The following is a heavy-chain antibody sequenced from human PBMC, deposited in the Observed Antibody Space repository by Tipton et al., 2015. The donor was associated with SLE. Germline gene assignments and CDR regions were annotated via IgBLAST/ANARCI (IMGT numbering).Heavy chain of an antibody. CDR3: AKGGLGTTIGIWN. CDR2: IGYDGSSK. D-gene: IGHD1-26*01. V-gene: IGHV3-33*06. CDR1: GFNLRNYG. J-gene: IGHJ4*02. Sequence: RSLRLSCEVSGFNLRNYGMHWVRQAPGKGLEWVAVIGYDGSSKDYVDSVKGRFTVSRDNSKNTLDLQMNSLRVEDTAVYYCAKGGLGTTIGIWNWGQGTLVTVSS.